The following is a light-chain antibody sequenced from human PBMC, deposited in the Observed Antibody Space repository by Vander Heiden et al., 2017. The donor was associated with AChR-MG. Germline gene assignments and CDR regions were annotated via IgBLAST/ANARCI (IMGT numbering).Light chain of an antibody. V-gene: IGLV1-51*02. Sequence: QSVLTQPPSASAAPGQKVTISCSGSSSNIGNNYVSWYQQLPGTAPKLLIYENNKRPSGIPDRFSGSKSGTSATLGITGLQTGDEADYYCGTWDSSLSAAVFGGGTKLTVL. J-gene: IGLJ2*01. CDR3: GTWDSSLSAAV. CDR1: SSNIGNNY. CDR2: ENN.